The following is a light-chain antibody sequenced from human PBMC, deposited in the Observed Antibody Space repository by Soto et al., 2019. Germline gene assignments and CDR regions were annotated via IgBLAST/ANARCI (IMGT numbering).Light chain of an antibody. Sequence: SYELTQSPSVSVAPGRTARIACEGNNIGTKSVHWYQQRPGQAPVVVVYYDSDRPSGIPERFSGSNSGNTATLTISSVEAGDEADYYCQLWDTSTFHPIFGGGTKHTVL. CDR1: NIGTKS. J-gene: IGLJ2*01. CDR3: QLWDTSTFHPI. CDR2: YDS. V-gene: IGLV3-21*04.